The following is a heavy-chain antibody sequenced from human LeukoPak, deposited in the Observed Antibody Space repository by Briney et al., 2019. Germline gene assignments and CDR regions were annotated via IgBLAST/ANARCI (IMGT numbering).Heavy chain of an antibody. CDR3: PTLTSRGLSDS. CDR1: GFTFTNAW. CDR2: IKSKADGETI. D-gene: IGHD1-20*01. V-gene: IGHV3-15*07. J-gene: IGHJ4*02. Sequence: GGSLRLSCAASGFTFTNAWMNWVRQAPGKGLEWVGRIKSKADGETIDYAAPVKGRFTFSRDDSKNMLYLQMNSLKSEDTAVYYCPTLTSRGLSDSWGQGTLVTVSS.